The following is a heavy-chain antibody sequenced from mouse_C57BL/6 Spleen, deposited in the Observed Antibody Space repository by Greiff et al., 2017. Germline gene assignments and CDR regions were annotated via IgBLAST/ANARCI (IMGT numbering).Heavy chain of an antibody. Sequence: EVKLVESEGGLVQPGSSMKLSCTASGFTFSDYYMAWVRQVPEKGLEWVANINYDGSSTYYLDSLKSRFIISRDNAKNILYLQMSSLKSEDTATYDCAREDSNWYFDVWGTGTTVTVSS. CDR3: AREDSNWYFDV. CDR1: GFTFSDYY. CDR2: INYDGSST. D-gene: IGHD2-5*01. V-gene: IGHV5-16*01. J-gene: IGHJ1*03.